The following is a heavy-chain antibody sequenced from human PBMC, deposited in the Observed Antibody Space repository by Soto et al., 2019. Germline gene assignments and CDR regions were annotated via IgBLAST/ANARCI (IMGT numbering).Heavy chain of an antibody. CDR3: LGDGFILGVPDY. CDR2: ISSSSSYI. D-gene: IGHD1-26*01. CDR1: GFTFSSYS. J-gene: IGHJ4*02. Sequence: LRLSCAASGFTFSSYSMNWVRQAPGKGLEWVSSISSSSSYIYYADSVKGRFTISRDNAKNSLYLQMNRLRAEETAVYYFLGDGFILGVPDYRGQGTLVTVSA. V-gene: IGHV3-21*01.